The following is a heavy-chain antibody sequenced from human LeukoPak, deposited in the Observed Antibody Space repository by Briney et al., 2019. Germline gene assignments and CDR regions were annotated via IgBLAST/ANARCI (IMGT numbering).Heavy chain of an antibody. V-gene: IGHV1-8*01. Sequence: ASVKVSCKASGYTFTNFDINWVRQAPGQGLEWMGWMNPVSGKAGSAQKFQGRVTMTRNTSISTAYMELSSLRSEDTAVYYCARVGVRGVIINWFDPWGQGTLVTVSS. CDR2: MNPVSGKA. D-gene: IGHD3-10*01. J-gene: IGHJ5*02. CDR1: GYTFTNFD. CDR3: ARVGVRGVIINWFDP.